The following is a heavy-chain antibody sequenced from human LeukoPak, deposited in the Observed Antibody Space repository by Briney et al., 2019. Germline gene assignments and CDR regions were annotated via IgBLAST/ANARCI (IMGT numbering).Heavy chain of an antibody. CDR2: FDPEDGET. Sequence: ASVKVSCKVSGYTLTELSMHWVRQAPGKGLEWMGGFDPEDGETIYAQKFQGRVTMTEDTSTDTAYMELSSLRSEDTAVYYCATTPRKRELLDYWGQGTLVTVSS. CDR3: ATTPRKRELLDY. J-gene: IGHJ4*02. CDR1: GYTLTELS. D-gene: IGHD1-26*01. V-gene: IGHV1-24*01.